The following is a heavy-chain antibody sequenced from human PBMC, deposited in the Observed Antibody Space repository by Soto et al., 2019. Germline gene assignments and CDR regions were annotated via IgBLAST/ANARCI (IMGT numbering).Heavy chain of an antibody. D-gene: IGHD6-19*01. Sequence: PGGSLRLSCAASGFTFSSYAMHWVRQAPGKGLEWVAVISYDGSNKYYADSVKGRFTISRDNSKNTLYLQMNSLRAEDTAVYYCEAAVAGAFDYWGQGTLVTVSS. CDR2: ISYDGSNK. J-gene: IGHJ4*02. CDR3: EAAVAGAFDY. V-gene: IGHV3-30-3*01. CDR1: GFTFSSYA.